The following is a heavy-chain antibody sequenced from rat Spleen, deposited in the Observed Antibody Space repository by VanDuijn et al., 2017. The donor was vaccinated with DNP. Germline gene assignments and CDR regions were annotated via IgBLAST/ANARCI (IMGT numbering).Heavy chain of an antibody. CDR1: GVTFSDYD. CDR2: ITKSGDSV. Sequence: EVHLVQSGGGLVQPGRSLKLSCVVSGVTFSDYDMAWVRQAPTKGLEWVASITKSGDSVYYRESVKGRFTISRDNAKNTLYVQMDSLRSEDTATYYCANYNYYDGTYWGQGVMVTVSS. J-gene: IGHJ2*01. CDR3: ANYNYYDGTY. D-gene: IGHD1-12*02. V-gene: IGHV5S13*01.